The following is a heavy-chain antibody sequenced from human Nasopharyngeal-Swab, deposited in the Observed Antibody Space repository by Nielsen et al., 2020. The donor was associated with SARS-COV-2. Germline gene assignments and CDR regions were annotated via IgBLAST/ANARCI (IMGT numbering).Heavy chain of an antibody. CDR3: ARDSPYCTGGICSFDY. D-gene: IGHD2-8*02. Sequence: GESLKISCAVSGFTFSTYWMHWVRQAPGKGLVWVSRIKPDGSSVTYADSVKGRFTISRDIARNTLYLQMNSLRAEDAAVYYCARDSPYCTGGICSFDYWGHGTLVTVSS. V-gene: IGHV3-74*01. CDR2: IKPDGSSV. CDR1: GFTFSTYW. J-gene: IGHJ4*01.